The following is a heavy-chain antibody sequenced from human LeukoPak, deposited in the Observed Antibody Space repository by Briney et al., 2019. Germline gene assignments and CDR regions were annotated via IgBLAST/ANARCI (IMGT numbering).Heavy chain of an antibody. Sequence: PSETLSLTCTVSGGSINNYYWSWIRQPAGKGLEWIGRIYSSGSTNYSPSLKSRVTMSVDTSKNQFSVNLTSVTAADTAVYYCVRCRGTTVLTRFDNWGQGTLVTVSS. D-gene: IGHD1-1*01. CDR3: VRCRGTTVLTRFDN. V-gene: IGHV4-4*07. CDR1: GGSINNYY. J-gene: IGHJ4*02. CDR2: IYSSGST.